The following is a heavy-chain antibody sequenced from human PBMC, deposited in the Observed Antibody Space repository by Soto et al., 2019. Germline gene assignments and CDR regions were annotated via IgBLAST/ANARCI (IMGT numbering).Heavy chain of an antibody. Sequence: QMQLVESGGGVVQPGRSLKLSCAASGFSFRSYGMHWVRQAPGKGLEWVAVICYDGSNKYYADSVKGRLTISRDNSKNKLYLQMNSLRAEYTAVYYCARGSYSVAYGMDVWGQGTTVTVT. CDR3: ARGSYSVAYGMDV. V-gene: IGHV3-33*01. D-gene: IGHD1-26*01. CDR1: GFSFRSYG. J-gene: IGHJ6*02. CDR2: ICYDGSNK.